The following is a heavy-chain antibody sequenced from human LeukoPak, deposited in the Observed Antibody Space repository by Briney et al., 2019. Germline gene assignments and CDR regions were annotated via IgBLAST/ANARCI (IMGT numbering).Heavy chain of an antibody. CDR1: GSTFSSYS. V-gene: IGHV3-21*01. CDR3: ARDKVVVAATLDY. Sequence: GGSLRLSCAASGSTFSSYSMNWVRQAPGKGLEWVSSISSSSSYIYYADSVKGRFTISRDNAKNSLYLQMNSLRAEDTAVYYCARDKVVVAATLDYWGQGTLVTVSS. J-gene: IGHJ4*02. CDR2: ISSSSSYI. D-gene: IGHD2-15*01.